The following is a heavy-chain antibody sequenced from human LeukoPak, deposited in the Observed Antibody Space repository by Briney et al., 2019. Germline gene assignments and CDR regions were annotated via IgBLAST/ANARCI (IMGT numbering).Heavy chain of an antibody. CDR3: ARSVVGVRKRNDY. CDR1: GYTFSSYD. V-gene: IGHV1-8*01. CDR2: MNPNSGHT. D-gene: IGHD3-16*01. Sequence: ASVKVSCKASGYTFSSYDIIWVRQASGQGHEWMGWMNPNSGHTGYAHKFQGRVTMTRSTSISTAYMELTSLTSEDSAVYYCARSVVGVRKRNDYWGQGTLVTVSS. J-gene: IGHJ4*02.